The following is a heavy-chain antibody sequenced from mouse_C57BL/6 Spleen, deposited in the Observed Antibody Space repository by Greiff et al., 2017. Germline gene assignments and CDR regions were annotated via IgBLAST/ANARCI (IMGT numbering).Heavy chain of an antibody. CDR1: GFTFSDYG. Sequence: DVMLVESGGGLVKPGGSLKLSCAASGFTFSDYGMHWVRQAPEKGLEWVAYISSGSSTIYYADTVKGRFTISRDNAKNTLFLQMTSLRSEDTAMYYCAGGTGKDFDYWGQGTTLTVSS. CDR3: AGGTGKDFDY. V-gene: IGHV5-17*01. CDR2: ISSGSSTI. D-gene: IGHD4-1*01. J-gene: IGHJ2*01.